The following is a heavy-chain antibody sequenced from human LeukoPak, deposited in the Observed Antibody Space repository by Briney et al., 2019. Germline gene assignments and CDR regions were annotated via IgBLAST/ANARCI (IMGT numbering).Heavy chain of an antibody. J-gene: IGHJ4*02. CDR1: GVSLSTSGVG. CDR3: AHEGYYQGYFDY. CDR2: IYWNDDK. V-gene: IGHV2-5*01. D-gene: IGHD3-22*01. Sequence: GPTQANPTQTLTLTCTFSGVSLSTSGVGVGWIRQLPGKALEWLALIYWNDDKRYSPSLKSRLTITKDTSKNQVVLTMTNMDPVDKATYYCAHEGYYQGYFDYWGQGTLVTVSS.